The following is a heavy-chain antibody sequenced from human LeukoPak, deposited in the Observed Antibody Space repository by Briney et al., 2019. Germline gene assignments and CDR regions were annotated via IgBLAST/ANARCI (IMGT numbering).Heavy chain of an antibody. CDR2: ISSNGGST. CDR1: GFTFSSYA. V-gene: IGHV3-64D*06. D-gene: IGHD6-19*01. Sequence: GGSLRLSCSAYGFTFSSYAMHWVRQAPGKGLEYVSAISSNGGSTYYADSVKGRFTISRDNSKNTLYLQMNSLRAEDTAVYYCVKRYSSGWYSRVYYFDYWGQGTLVTVSS. CDR3: VKRYSSGWYSRVYYFDY. J-gene: IGHJ4*02.